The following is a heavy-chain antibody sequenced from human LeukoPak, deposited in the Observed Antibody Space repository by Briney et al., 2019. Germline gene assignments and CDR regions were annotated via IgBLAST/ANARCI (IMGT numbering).Heavy chain of an antibody. V-gene: IGHV4-59*01. CDR3: ARAATGGNSIGFFDS. D-gene: IGHD4-23*01. J-gene: IGHJ4*02. CDR2: IYSSGIT. Sequence: SETLSLTCTVSGGSISSYYWTWIRQPPGKGLEWIGYIYSSGITNYNPSLKRRVTISVDTSKNQFSLKLSSVTAADTAVYYCARAATGGNSIGFFDSWGQGTLVTVSS. CDR1: GGSISSYY.